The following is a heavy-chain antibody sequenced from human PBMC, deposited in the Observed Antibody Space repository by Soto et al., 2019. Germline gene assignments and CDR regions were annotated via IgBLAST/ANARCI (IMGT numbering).Heavy chain of an antibody. CDR1: VFTFSSYG. CDR3: ARDGRLEVGFEY. J-gene: IGHJ4*02. CDR2: ISYDGSNK. Sequence: GRSLRLSCAASVFTFSSYGINFVRQAPGKGLEWVAVISYDGSNKYYADSVKGRFTISRDNSKNTLYLQMNSLRAEDTAVYYSARDGRLEVGFEYWVQGTMVTVSS. V-gene: IGHV3-30*03. D-gene: IGHD2-15*01.